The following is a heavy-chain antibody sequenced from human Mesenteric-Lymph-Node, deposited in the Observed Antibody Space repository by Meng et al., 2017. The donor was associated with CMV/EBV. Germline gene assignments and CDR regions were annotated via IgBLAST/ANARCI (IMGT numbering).Heavy chain of an antibody. J-gene: IGHJ4*02. Sequence: GESLKISCAASGFSVFSNAMSWVRQAPGKRLEWVSSIGASGGTTYYGDSGKGRFTISRDNSENTLYLQMNSLRAEDTAVYYCAKAPTKIFYCGGDCFFFDLWGRGTLVTVSS. V-gene: IGHV3-23*01. D-gene: IGHD2-21*01. CDR3: AKAPTKIFYCGGDCFFFDL. CDR2: IGASGGTT. CDR1: GFSVFSNA.